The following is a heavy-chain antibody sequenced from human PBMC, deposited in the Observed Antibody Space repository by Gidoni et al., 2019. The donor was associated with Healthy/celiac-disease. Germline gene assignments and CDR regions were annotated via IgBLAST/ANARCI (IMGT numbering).Heavy chain of an antibody. CDR3: ASSVGYCSGGSCYSGWFDY. V-gene: IGHV1-3*01. CDR2: INAGNGNT. Sequence: QVQLVQSGAEVKKPGASVKVYCKASGYTFTSYAMHWVRQAPGQRLEWMGWINAGNGNTKYSQKFQGRVTITRDTSASTAYMELSSLRSEDTAVYYCASSVGYCSGGSCYSGWFDYWGQGTLVTVSS. J-gene: IGHJ4*02. D-gene: IGHD2-15*01. CDR1: GYTFTSYA.